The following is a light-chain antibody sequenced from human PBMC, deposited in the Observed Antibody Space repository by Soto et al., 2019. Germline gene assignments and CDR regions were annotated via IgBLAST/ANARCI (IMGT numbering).Light chain of an antibody. CDR3: QHYDTSLLT. V-gene: IGKV1-5*03. J-gene: IGKJ4*01. Sequence: DIQMTQSPSTLSGSVGDRVTITCRASQTISSWLAWYQQKPGKAPKLLIYKASTLKSGVPSRFSGSGSGTEFTLTISSLQPDDFATYYCQHYDTSLLTFGGGTKVDIK. CDR2: KAS. CDR1: QTISSW.